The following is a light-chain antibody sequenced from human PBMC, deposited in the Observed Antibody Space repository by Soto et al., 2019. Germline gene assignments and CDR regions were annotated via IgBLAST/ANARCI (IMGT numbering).Light chain of an antibody. CDR3: QQYGSSFT. V-gene: IGKV3-20*01. CDR1: QSISGSY. CDR2: GAS. Sequence: EIVLTQSPGTQSLSPGERATLSCRASQSISGSYLAWYQQKRGQAPRLLIYGASNRATGIPDRFSGSGSGTYFTLTISRLEPEDFALYYCQQYGSSFTFGPGAKVDLK. J-gene: IGKJ3*01.